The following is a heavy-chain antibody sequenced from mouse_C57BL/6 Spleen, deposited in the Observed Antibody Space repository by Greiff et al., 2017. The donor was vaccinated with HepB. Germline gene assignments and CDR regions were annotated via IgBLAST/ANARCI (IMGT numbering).Heavy chain of an antibody. CDR1: GYSFTSYY. D-gene: IGHD1-1*01. Sequence: QVQLKQSGPELVKPGASVKISCKASGYSFTSYYIHWVKQRPGQGLEWIGWIYTGSGNTKYNEKFKGKATLTADTSSSTAYMQLSSLTSEDSAVYYCASAYGAWFAYWGQGSLVTVYA. CDR2: IYTGSGNT. J-gene: IGHJ3*01. V-gene: IGHV1-66*01. CDR3: ASAYGAWFAY.